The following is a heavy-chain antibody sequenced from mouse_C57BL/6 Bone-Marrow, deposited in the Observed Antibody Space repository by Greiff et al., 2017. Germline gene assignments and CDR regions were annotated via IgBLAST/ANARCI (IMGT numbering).Heavy chain of an antibody. J-gene: IGHJ4*01. CDR3: AREVTEDAMDY. D-gene: IGHD2-2*01. CDR2: INPNNGGT. CDR1: GYTFTDYY. V-gene: IGHV1-26*01. Sequence: VQLQQSGPELVKPGASVKISCKASGYTFTDYYMNWVKQSHGKSLEWIGDINPNNGGTSYNQKFKGKATLTVDQSSSTAYMELRSLTSEDSAVYYCAREVTEDAMDYWGQGTSVTVSS.